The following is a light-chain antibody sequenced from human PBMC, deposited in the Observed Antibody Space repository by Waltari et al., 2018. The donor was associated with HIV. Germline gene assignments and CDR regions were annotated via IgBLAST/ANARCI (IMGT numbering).Light chain of an antibody. J-gene: IGLJ2*01. Sequence: QSALTQPASVSGSPGQSITISCTGTSSDVGGYNYVTWYQQHPGKAPKHMIYHVSNLPSGVSNRFSGSKSGNTASLTISGLQAEDEADYYCTSYTSSNTLVIFGGGTKLTVL. V-gene: IGLV2-14*03. CDR1: SSDVGGYNY. CDR3: TSYTSSNTLVI. CDR2: HVS.